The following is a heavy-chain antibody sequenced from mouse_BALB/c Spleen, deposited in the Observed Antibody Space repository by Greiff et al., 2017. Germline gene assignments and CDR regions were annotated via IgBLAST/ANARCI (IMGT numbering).Heavy chain of an antibody. J-gene: IGHJ4*01. CDR1: GFSLTSYG. Sequence: VKLVESGPGLVAPSQSLSITCTVSGFSLTSYGVHWVRQPPGKGLEWLGVIWAGGSTNYNSALMSRLSISKDNSKSQVFLKMNSLQTDDTAMYYCARYGYYEYAMDYWGQGTSVTVSS. D-gene: IGHD2-3*01. CDR2: IWAGGST. CDR3: ARYGYYEYAMDY. V-gene: IGHV2-9*02.